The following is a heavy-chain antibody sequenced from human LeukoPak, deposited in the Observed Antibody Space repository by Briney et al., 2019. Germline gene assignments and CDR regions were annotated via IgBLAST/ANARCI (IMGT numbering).Heavy chain of an antibody. V-gene: IGHV3-21*04. CDR1: GFTFRSYS. J-gene: IGHJ4*02. CDR3: AKEYSGYDPPDY. CDR2: ISSSSSYI. D-gene: IGHD5-12*01. Sequence: GGSLRLSCAASGFTFRSYSMNWVRQAPGKGLEWVSSISSSSSYIYYADSVKGRFTISRDNSKNTLYLQMNSLRAEDTAVYYCAKEYSGYDPPDYWGQGTLVTVSS.